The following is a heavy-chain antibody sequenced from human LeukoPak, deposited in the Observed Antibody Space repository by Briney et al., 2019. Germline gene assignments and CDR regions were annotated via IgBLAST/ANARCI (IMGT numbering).Heavy chain of an antibody. Sequence: SETLSLTCSVSGGSISSSSYYWNWIRQPPGKGLEWVGSIYYSGTTYYNSSLKSRVTISEDTSKNRFSLMLTSVTAADTAVYYCAGQVSDYFYYYIDVWGEGTTVIVSS. CDR1: GGSISSSSYY. V-gene: IGHV4-39*01. J-gene: IGHJ6*03. CDR2: IYYSGTT. CDR3: AGQVSDYFYYYIDV.